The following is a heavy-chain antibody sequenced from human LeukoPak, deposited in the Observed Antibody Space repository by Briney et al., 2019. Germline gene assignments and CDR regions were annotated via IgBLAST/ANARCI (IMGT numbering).Heavy chain of an antibody. J-gene: IGHJ4*02. CDR2: IYYSGST. V-gene: IGHV4-39*01. CDR3: ARGRSSRGYRGGDLDY. Sequence: SETLSLTCTVSGGSISSSSYYWGWIRQPPGKGLEWIGSIYYSGSTYYNPSLKSRVTISVDTSKNQFSLKLSSVTAADTAVYYCARGRSSRGYRGGDLDYWGQGTLVTVSS. CDR1: GGSISSSSYY. D-gene: IGHD5-18*01.